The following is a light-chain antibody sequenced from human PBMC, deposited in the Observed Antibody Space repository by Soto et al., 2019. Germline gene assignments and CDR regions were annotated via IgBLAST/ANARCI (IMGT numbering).Light chain of an antibody. J-gene: IGKJ1*01. CDR2: KAS. V-gene: IGKV1-5*03. CDR1: QSISSW. CDR3: QQYNSYWT. Sequence: DIPMTQSPSTLSASVGDRVTITCRASQSISSWLAWYQQKPGKAPKLLIYKASSLESGVPSRFSGSGSGTEFTLTISSLQPDDFATDYCQQYNSYWTFGQGTKVEIK.